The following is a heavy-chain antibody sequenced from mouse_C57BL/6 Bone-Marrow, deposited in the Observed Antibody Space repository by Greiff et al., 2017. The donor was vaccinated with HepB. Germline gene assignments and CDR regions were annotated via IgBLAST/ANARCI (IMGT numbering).Heavy chain of an antibody. Sequence: EVQGVESGGGLVKPGGSLKLSCAASGFTFSDYGMHWVRQAPEKGLEWVAYISSGSSTIYYADTVKGRFTISRDNAKNTLFLQMTSLRSEDTAMYYCASPPYYGSSPWFAYWGQGTLVTVSA. V-gene: IGHV5-17*01. J-gene: IGHJ3*01. CDR1: GFTFSDYG. D-gene: IGHD1-1*01. CDR3: ASPPYYGSSPWFAY. CDR2: ISSGSSTI.